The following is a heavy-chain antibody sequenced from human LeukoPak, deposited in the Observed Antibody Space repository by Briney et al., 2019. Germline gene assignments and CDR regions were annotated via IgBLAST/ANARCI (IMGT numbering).Heavy chain of an antibody. CDR1: GFTFSSYA. J-gene: IGHJ3*02. V-gene: IGHV3-30*04. D-gene: IGHD6-13*01. Sequence: PGRSLRLSCAASGFTFSSYAMHWVRQAPGKGLEWVAVISYDGSNKYYADSVKGRFTISRDNSKNTLYLQMNSLRAEDTAVYYCARVPAGYSSSWGAFDIWGQGTMVTVSS. CDR2: ISYDGSNK. CDR3: ARVPAGYSSSWGAFDI.